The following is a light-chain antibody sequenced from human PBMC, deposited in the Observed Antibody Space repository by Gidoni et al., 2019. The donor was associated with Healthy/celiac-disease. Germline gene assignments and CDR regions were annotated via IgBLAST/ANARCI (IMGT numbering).Light chain of an antibody. CDR3: SSSAGLVV. CDR2: EVS. V-gene: IGLV2-8*01. J-gene: IGLJ2*01. CDR1: SSDVGGYNY. Sequence: QSALTQPPSASGSPGQSVTISCTGTSSDVGGYNYVSWYQQHPGKAPKLMIYEVSKRPSGVPDRFSGSKSGNTASLTVSGLQAEDEADYYCSSSAGLVVFGGGTKLTVL.